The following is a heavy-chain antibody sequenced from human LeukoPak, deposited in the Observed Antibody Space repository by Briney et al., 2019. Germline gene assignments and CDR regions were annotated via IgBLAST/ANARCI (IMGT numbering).Heavy chain of an antibody. CDR1: GFTFSSYA. Sequence: GGSLRLSCAASGFTFSSYAMSWVRQAPGKGLEWVSAISCSGGSTYYADSVKGRFTISRDNSKNTLYLQMNSLRAEDTAVYYCAKGHVLRYFDWLVSGARFDYWGQGTLVTVSS. CDR2: ISCSGGST. CDR3: AKGHVLRYFDWLVSGARFDY. J-gene: IGHJ4*02. D-gene: IGHD3-9*01. V-gene: IGHV3-23*01.